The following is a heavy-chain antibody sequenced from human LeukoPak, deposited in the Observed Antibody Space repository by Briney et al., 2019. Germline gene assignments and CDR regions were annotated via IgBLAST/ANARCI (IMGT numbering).Heavy chain of an antibody. CDR2: INHSGST. CDR1: GGSFSAYY. Sequence: SETLSLTCGVYGGSFSAYYWSWIRQPPGKGLEWIGDINHSGSTKYNPSLMSRVAISVDSSKNHFSLNLRSVTAADTAVYYCARLPLGAFSEFLKLDYWGQGIPVTVSS. J-gene: IGHJ4*02. D-gene: IGHD3-3*02. CDR3: ARLPLGAFSEFLKLDY. V-gene: IGHV4-34*01.